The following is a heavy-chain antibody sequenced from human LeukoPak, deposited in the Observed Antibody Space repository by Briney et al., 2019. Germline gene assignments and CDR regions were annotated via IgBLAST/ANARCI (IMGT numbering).Heavy chain of an antibody. CDR1: GGTFSSYA. CDR2: ISAYNDNT. CDR3: ARDLEYYYDSSAYFDY. J-gene: IGHJ4*02. Sequence: ASVKVSCKASGGTFSSYAISWVRQAPGQGLEWMGWISAYNDNTKYAQRLQGRVTMTTDTSTSTAYMELRSLRSDDTAVYYCARDLEYYYDSSAYFDYWGQGTLVTVSS. V-gene: IGHV1-18*01. D-gene: IGHD3-22*01.